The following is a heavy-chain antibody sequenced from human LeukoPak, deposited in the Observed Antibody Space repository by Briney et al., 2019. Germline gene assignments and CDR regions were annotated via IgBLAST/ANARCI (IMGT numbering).Heavy chain of an antibody. J-gene: IGHJ4*02. CDR2: IYHSGST. Sequence: SETLSLTCAVSGGSISSSNWWSWVRQPPGKGLEWIGEIYHSGSTNYNPSLKSRVTISVDTSKNQFSLKLSSVTAADTAVYYCARHTDYYDSSGYSIDYWGQGTLVTVSS. CDR1: GGSISSSNW. CDR3: ARHTDYYDSSGYSIDY. V-gene: IGHV4-4*02. D-gene: IGHD3-22*01.